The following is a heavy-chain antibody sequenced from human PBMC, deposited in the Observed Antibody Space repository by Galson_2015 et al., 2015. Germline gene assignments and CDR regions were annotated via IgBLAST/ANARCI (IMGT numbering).Heavy chain of an antibody. V-gene: IGHV3-21*01. CDR1: GFTFSSYS. CDR3: ARDKSDFWTGGFDY. D-gene: IGHD3/OR15-3a*01. J-gene: IGHJ4*02. CDR2: ISSSSSYI. Sequence: SLRLSCAASGFTFSSYSMNWVRQAPGKGLEWVSSISSSSSYIYYADSVKGRFTISRDNAKNSLYLQMNSLRAEDTAVYYCARDKSDFWTGGFDYWGQGTLVTVSS.